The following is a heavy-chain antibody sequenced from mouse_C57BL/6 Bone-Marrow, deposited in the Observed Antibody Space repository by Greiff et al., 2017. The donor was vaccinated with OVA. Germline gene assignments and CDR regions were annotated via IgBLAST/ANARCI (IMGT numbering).Heavy chain of an antibody. D-gene: IGHD1-1*01. CDR3: AREGYYYGSSMDY. V-gene: IGHV1-80*01. CDR2: IYPGDGDT. Sequence: VHLVESGAELVKPGASVKISCKASGYAFSSYWMNWVKQRPGKGLEWIGQIYPGDGDTNYNGKFKGKATLTADKSSSTAYMQLSSLTSEDSAVYFCAREGYYYGSSMDYWGQGTSVTVSS. J-gene: IGHJ4*01. CDR1: GYAFSSYW.